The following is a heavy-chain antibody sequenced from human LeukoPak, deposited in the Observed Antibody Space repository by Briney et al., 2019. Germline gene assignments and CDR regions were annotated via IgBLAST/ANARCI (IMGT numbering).Heavy chain of an antibody. CDR2: IIPIFGTA. CDR3: ARGSHSYGLYHYYVDV. CDR1: GGTFSSYA. Sequence: ASVKVSCKASGGTFSSYAISWVRQAPGQGLEWMGGIIPIFGTANYAQKFQGRVTITTDESTSTAYMELSSLRSEDTAVYYCARGSHSYGLYHYYVDVWGKGTTVTVSS. V-gene: IGHV1-69*05. D-gene: IGHD5-18*01. J-gene: IGHJ6*03.